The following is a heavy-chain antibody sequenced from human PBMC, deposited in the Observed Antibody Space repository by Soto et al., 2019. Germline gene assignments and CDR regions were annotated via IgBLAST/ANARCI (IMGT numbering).Heavy chain of an antibody. CDR2: ISSSSSTI. CDR3: ARVYYYGSGSYYASPHLLLDY. D-gene: IGHD3-10*01. Sequence: PGGSLRLSCAASGFTFSSYSMNWVRQAPGKGLEWVSYISSSSSTIYYADSVKGRFTISRDNAKNSLYLQMNSLRAEDTAVYYCARVYYYGSGSYYASPHLLLDYWGQGTLVTVSS. V-gene: IGHV3-48*01. J-gene: IGHJ4*02. CDR1: GFTFSSYS.